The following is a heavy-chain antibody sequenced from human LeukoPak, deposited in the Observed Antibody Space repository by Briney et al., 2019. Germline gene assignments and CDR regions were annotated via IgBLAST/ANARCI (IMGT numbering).Heavy chain of an antibody. D-gene: IGHD6-13*01. CDR2: ISGSGDKR. CDR1: GFTFSSYA. CDR3: AKGGDSSSWYNYYYYYMDV. V-gene: IGHV3-23*01. Sequence: GGSLRLSCAASGFTFSSYAMSWVRQAPGKGLEWVSGISGSGDKRNYADSVKGRFTISRDISKNTLYLQMNGLRAEDTAVYYCAKGGDSSSWYNYYYYYMDVWGKGTTVTISS. J-gene: IGHJ6*03.